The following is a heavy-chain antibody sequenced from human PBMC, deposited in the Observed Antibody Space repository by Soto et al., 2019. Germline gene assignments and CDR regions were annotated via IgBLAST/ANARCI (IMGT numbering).Heavy chain of an antibody. Sequence: QVQLVQSGAEVKKPGSSVKVSCKASGGTFSGYAISWVRQAPGQGLEWMGGIIPIFGTANYAQKFQGRVTITADESTSTAYMELSSLRSEDTAVYYCASSVKGYRKDDYYYYGMDVWGQGTTVTVSS. CDR1: GGTFSGYA. J-gene: IGHJ6*02. V-gene: IGHV1-69*01. D-gene: IGHD4-4*01. CDR3: ASSVKGYRKDDYYYYGMDV. CDR2: IIPIFGTA.